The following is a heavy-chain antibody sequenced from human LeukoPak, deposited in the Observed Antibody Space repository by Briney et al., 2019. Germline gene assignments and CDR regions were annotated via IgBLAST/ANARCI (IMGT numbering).Heavy chain of an antibody. D-gene: IGHD3-10*01. CDR3: ATDITREDAFDI. J-gene: IGHJ3*02. CDR1: GYTLTELS. V-gene: IGHV1-24*01. Sequence: ASVKVSCKVSGYTLTELSMHWVRQAPGKGREWMGGFDPEDGETIYAQKFQGRVTMTEDTSTDTAYMELSSLRSEDTAVYYCATDITREDAFDIWGQGTMVTVSS. CDR2: FDPEDGET.